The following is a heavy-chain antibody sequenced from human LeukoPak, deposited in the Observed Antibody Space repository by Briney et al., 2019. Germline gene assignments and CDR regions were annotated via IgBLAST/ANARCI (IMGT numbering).Heavy chain of an antibody. CDR3: ASLIDGEGFDY. V-gene: IGHV4-30-2*01. Sequence: SETLSLTCAVSGGSISSGGYSWSWIRQPPGTGLEWIGYIYHSGSTYYNPSLKSRVTISVDRSKNQFSLKLSSVTAADTAVYYCASLIDGEGFDYWGQGTLVTVSS. D-gene: IGHD3-10*01. J-gene: IGHJ4*02. CDR2: IYHSGST. CDR1: GGSISSGGYS.